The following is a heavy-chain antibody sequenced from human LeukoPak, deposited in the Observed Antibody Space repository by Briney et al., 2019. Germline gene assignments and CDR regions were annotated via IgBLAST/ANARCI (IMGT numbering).Heavy chain of an antibody. CDR1: GFTFSNYW. CDR2: IKDDGSES. J-gene: IGHJ4*02. V-gene: IGHV3-7*01. D-gene: IGHD4/OR15-4a*01. CDR3: ARTIRGY. Sequence: GGSLRLSCAASGFTFSNYWMSWVRQAPGKGLEWVANIKDDGSESYYVDSVKGRFTISGDNAKNSLYLQMTSLRDEDTAVYYCARTIRGYWGQGTLVTVSS.